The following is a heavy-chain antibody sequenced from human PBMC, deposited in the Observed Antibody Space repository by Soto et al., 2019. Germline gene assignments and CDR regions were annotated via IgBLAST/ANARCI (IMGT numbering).Heavy chain of an antibody. CDR2: ITSNGGNT. V-gene: IGHV3-64*01. CDR1: GFTFSSYA. D-gene: IGHD2-21*01. CDR3: ARRIPFGYGMDV. J-gene: IGHJ6*02. Sequence: EVQLVESGGGLVQPGGSLRLSCAASGFTFSSYAMHWVRKAPGKGLEYVSAITSNGGNTDYASSVKGRFTISRDNSKNTLYLQMGSLRAEDMAVYYCARRIPFGYGMDVWGQGTTVTVSS.